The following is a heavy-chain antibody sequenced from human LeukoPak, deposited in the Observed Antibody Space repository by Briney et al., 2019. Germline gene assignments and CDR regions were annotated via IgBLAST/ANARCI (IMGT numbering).Heavy chain of an antibody. CDR1: GFTFSSYA. V-gene: IGHV3-23*01. D-gene: IGHD1-1*01. CDR3: AKSLLTTATGTGRAFDI. Sequence: GGFLRLSCAASGFTFSSYAMSWVRRASGKRLEWVSGISAGADVIFYADPVKGRFTISRDNSKNTLYLQMNSLRAEDSAEYYCAKSLLTTATGTGRAFDIWGQGTMVTVSA. J-gene: IGHJ3*02. CDR2: ISAGADVI.